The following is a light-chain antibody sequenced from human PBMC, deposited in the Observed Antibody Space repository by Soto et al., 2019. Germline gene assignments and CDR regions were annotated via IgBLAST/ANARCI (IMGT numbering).Light chain of an antibody. CDR3: QHYNSYSEA. CDR2: KAS. V-gene: IGKV1-5*03. Sequence: MTQSPATLSVSPGERATLSCRASQSISSWLAWYQQKPGKAPKLLIYKASTLKSGVPSRFSGSGSGTELTITISSLQPDDFETYYCQHYNSYSEAFGQGTKVDIK. J-gene: IGKJ1*01. CDR1: QSISSW.